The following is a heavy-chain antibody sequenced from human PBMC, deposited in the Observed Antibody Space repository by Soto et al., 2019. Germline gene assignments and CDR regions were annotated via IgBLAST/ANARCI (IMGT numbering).Heavy chain of an antibody. CDR1: GFTFSSYG. CDR3: AKGYSYGLGGLDY. J-gene: IGHJ4*02. V-gene: IGHV3-30*18. D-gene: IGHD5-18*01. CDR2: ISYDGSNK. Sequence: CGRLSCASSGFTFSSYGMHWVRESPGKGLEWVAVISYDGSNKYYADSVKGRFTISRDNSKNTLYLQMNSLRAEDTAVYYCAKGYSYGLGGLDYWGQGTLVTVSS.